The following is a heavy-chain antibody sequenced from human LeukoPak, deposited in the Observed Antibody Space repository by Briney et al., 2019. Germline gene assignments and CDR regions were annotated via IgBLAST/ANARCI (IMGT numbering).Heavy chain of an antibody. Sequence: GASVKVSCKASGYTFTSYDINWVRQATGQGLEWMGWMNPNSGNTGYAQKFQGRVTITRNTSISTAYMELSSLRSEDTAVYYCARVRAGYYRLRRWFDPWGQGTLVTVSS. V-gene: IGHV1-8*03. CDR1: GYTFTSYD. CDR2: MNPNSGNT. D-gene: IGHD3-3*01. CDR3: ARVRAGYYRLRRWFDP. J-gene: IGHJ5*02.